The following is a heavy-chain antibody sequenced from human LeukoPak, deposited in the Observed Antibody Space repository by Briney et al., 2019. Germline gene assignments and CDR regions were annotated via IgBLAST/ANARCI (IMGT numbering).Heavy chain of an antibody. Sequence: GGSLRLSCAASGFTFSSYSMNWVRQAPGKGLEWVSSISSSSSYIYYADSVKGRFTISRDNAKNSLYLQMNSLRAEDTAVYYCARDSEEGYYDSSGYYSEVDYWGQGTLVTVSS. D-gene: IGHD3-22*01. J-gene: IGHJ4*02. CDR3: ARDSEEGYYDSSGYYSEVDY. V-gene: IGHV3-21*01. CDR2: ISSSSSYI. CDR1: GFTFSSYS.